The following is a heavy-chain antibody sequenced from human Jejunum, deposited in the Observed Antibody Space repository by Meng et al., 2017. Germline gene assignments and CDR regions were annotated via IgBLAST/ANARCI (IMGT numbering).Heavy chain of an antibody. D-gene: IGHD2-8*01. Sequence: QVQLQEAGPGLGKPSQTLALTGTGPGGSISSGNYTWGWIRQPPGKGLEWIGYISFSGKTSYNPSFKSRVTISLDTSKNHFSLTLTSVTVADTAGYYCARGGNGGRLGDNWFDPWGQGTLVTVSS. V-gene: IGHV4-30-4*01. CDR3: ARGGNGGRLGDNWFDP. J-gene: IGHJ5*02. CDR1: GGSISSGNYT. CDR2: ISFSGKT.